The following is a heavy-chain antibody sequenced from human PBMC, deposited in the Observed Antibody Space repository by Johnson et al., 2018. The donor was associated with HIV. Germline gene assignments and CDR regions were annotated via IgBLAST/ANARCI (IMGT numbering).Heavy chain of an antibody. CDR3: AKEEAYCGGDCLGAFDI. V-gene: IGHV3-9*01. CDR2: ISWNSGSI. CDR1: GFTFDDYA. J-gene: IGHJ3*02. D-gene: IGHD2-21*02. Sequence: EVQLVESGGGLVQPGRSLRLSCAASGFTFDDYAMHWVRQAPGKGLEWVSGISWNSGSIGYADSVKGRFTISRDNAKNSLYLQMNSLRAEDTALYYCAKEEAYCGGDCLGAFDIWGQGTMVTVSS.